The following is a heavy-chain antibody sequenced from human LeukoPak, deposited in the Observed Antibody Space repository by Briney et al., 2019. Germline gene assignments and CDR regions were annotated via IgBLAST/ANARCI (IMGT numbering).Heavy chain of an antibody. CDR2: ISGSGGNT. V-gene: IGHV3-23*01. Sequence: GGSLRLSCAASGFTFSNYDTTWVRQAPGKGLEWVSGISGSGGNTYYADSVKGRFTISRDNSKNTLYLQMNSLRAEDTAVYYCAKDGRSPRAADAFDIWGQGTMVTVSS. CDR1: GFTFSNYD. CDR3: AKDGRSPRAADAFDI. D-gene: IGHD1-26*01. J-gene: IGHJ3*02.